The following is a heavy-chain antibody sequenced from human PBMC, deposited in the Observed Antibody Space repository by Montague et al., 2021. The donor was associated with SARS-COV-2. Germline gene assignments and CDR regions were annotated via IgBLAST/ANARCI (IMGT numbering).Heavy chain of an antibody. J-gene: IGHJ6*02. CDR2: IYSGGST. CDR1: GFTVSSHY. D-gene: IGHD3-10*01. Sequence: SLRLSCAASGFTVSSHYMSWVRQAPGKGLEWVSVIYSGGSTYYADSVKGRFTISRDNSKNTLYLQMNSLRAEDTAVYYCARDQRRYGSGSYYGPHYYYYGMDVWGQGTTVTVSS. V-gene: IGHV3-53*05. CDR3: ARDQRRYGSGSYYGPHYYYYGMDV.